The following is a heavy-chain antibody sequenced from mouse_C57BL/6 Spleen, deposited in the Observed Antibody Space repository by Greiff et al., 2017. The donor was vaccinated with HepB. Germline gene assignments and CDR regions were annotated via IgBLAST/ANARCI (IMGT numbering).Heavy chain of an antibody. Sequence: QVQLQQPGAELVKPGASVKMSCKASGYTFTSYWITWVKQRPGQGLEWIGDIYPGSGRTNYNEKFKSKATLTVDTSSSTASMQLSSLTSEDSAVYYCARHYYGSSSYAMDYWGQGTSVTVSS. CDR2: IYPGSGRT. V-gene: IGHV1-55*01. D-gene: IGHD1-1*01. CDR3: ARHYYGSSSYAMDY. CDR1: GYTFTSYW. J-gene: IGHJ4*01.